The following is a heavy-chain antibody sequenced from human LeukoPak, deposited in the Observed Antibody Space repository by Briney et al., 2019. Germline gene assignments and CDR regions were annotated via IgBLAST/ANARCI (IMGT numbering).Heavy chain of an antibody. J-gene: IGHJ6*02. D-gene: IGHD2-15*01. CDR3: AKSLRRYCSGGSCPYGMDV. V-gene: IGHV3-30*18. CDR2: ISYDVSNK. Sequence: GRSLRLSCAASGFTFSSYGMHWVRQAPGKGLEWVAVISYDVSNKYYADSVKGRFTISRDNSKNTLYLQMSSLRAEDTAVYYCAKSLRRYCSGGSCPYGMDVWGQGTTVTVSS. CDR1: GFTFSSYG.